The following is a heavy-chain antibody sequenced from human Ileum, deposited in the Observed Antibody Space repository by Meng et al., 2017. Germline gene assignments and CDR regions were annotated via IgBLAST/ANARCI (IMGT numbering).Heavy chain of an antibody. V-gene: IGHV1-3*01. CDR1: GFTFSNYA. Sequence: QVQFVQSGAEVNKPGASLRISCKASGFTFSNYARYWVRQAPGQSLEWLGWIHAGSGDTKFSQTFQGRLTFDRDTSADTVYMELSSLTSGDRAVYYCGRGRASFYFDFLGQGTLVTVSS. CDR3: GRGRASFYFDF. D-gene: IGHD6-6*01. CDR2: IHAGSGDT. J-gene: IGHJ4*01.